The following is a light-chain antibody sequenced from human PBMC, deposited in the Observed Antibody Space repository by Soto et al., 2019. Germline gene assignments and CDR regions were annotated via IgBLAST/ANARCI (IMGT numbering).Light chain of an antibody. CDR3: QQYNSYSTWT. V-gene: IGKV1-5*01. CDR1: QSINFY. J-gene: IGKJ1*01. CDR2: NAY. Sequence: DIQMTQSPSPLSASVGDRVTITCRASQSINFYLAWYQQKTGKAPKVLIWNAYTLESGVPSRFSGSGSGTEFALTISSLQPDDFATYYCQQYNSYSTWTFGQGTKVEIK.